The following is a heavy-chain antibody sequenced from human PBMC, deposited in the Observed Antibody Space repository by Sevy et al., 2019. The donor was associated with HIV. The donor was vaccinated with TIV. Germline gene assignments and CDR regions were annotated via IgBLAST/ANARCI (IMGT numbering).Heavy chain of an antibody. CDR3: VGRRYSYTYSWSYHFDY. V-gene: IGHV3-11*01. J-gene: IGHJ4*02. D-gene: IGHD5-18*01. Sequence: GGSLRLSCAASGLTFSDYYMSWIRQAPGKGLEWPSYISSSGTTPYSADSVKGRFAISRDNAKNSLYLQMNSLRAEDTAVYFCVGRRYSYTYSWSYHFDYWGQGALVTVSS. CDR2: ISSSGTTP. CDR1: GLTFSDYY.